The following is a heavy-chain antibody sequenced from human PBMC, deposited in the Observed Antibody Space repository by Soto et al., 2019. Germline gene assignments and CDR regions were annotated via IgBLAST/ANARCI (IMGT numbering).Heavy chain of an antibody. CDR3: AHSRNLITEDAQVGDFDY. V-gene: IGHV2-5*02. J-gene: IGHJ4*02. Sequence: QINLKESGPTLVKPTQTLTLTCSFSGFSLTTAGVGVGWVRQSPGEALGWLALIYWDDDERYSPSLKTRHTITKDTSKNQVVLKMTNMAPVDTATYYCAHSRNLITEDAQVGDFDYWGQGTLVTVSS. CDR1: GFSLTTAGVG. D-gene: IGHD3-10*01. CDR2: IYWDDDE.